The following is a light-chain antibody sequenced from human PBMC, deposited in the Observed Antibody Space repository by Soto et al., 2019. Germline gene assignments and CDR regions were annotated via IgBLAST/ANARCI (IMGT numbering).Light chain of an antibody. Sequence: EIVMTQSPGTLSVSPGEGATLSCRASQSVGTNLAWYQQKPGQAPRLLIYGASTRATDIPARFSASGSGTEFTLTISSLQSEDFVVYYCQQYDNWPPPITFGQGTRLEIK. CDR2: GAS. V-gene: IGKV3-15*01. CDR1: QSVGTN. J-gene: IGKJ5*01. CDR3: QQYDNWPPPIT.